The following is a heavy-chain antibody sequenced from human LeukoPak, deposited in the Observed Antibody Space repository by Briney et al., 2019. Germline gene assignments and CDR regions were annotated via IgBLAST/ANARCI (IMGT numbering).Heavy chain of an antibody. J-gene: IGHJ3*02. CDR1: GFTFSSYG. Sequence: GGSLRLSCAASGFTFSSYGMHWVRQAPGKGLEWVTFIRYDGSNKYYADSVKGRFTISRDNSKNTLYLQMNSLRAEDTAVYYCAKDPDYYGSGSSFPDAFDIWGQGTMVTVSS. CDR3: AKDPDYYGSGSSFPDAFDI. D-gene: IGHD3-10*01. CDR2: IRYDGSNK. V-gene: IGHV3-30*02.